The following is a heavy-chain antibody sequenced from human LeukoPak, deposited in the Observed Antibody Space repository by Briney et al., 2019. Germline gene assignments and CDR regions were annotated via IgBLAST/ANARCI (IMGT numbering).Heavy chain of an antibody. V-gene: IGHV1-69*06. Sequence: SVKVSCKASGGTFNNYALNWVRQAPGQGLEWMGRIIPIFGTANYAQKFQGRVTITADKSTSTAYMELSSLRSEDTAVYYCASSSGRGYYYYMDVWGKGTTVTVSS. CDR3: ASSSGRGYYYYMDV. CDR2: IIPIFGTA. J-gene: IGHJ6*03. CDR1: GGTFNNYA. D-gene: IGHD6-19*01.